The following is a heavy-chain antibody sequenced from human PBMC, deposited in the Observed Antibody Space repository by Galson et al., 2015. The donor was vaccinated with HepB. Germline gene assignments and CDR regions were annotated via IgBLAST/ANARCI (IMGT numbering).Heavy chain of an antibody. D-gene: IGHD2-15*01. J-gene: IGHJ4*02. V-gene: IGHV1-69*06. CDR1: GGTFSSYA. Sequence: SVKVSCKASGGTFSSYAISWVRQAPGQGLEWMGGIIPIFGTANYAQKFQGRVTITADKSTSTAYTELSSLRSEDTAVYYCARPPYCSGGVCYGYWGQGTLVTVSS. CDR2: IIPIFGTA. CDR3: ARPPYCSGGVCYGY.